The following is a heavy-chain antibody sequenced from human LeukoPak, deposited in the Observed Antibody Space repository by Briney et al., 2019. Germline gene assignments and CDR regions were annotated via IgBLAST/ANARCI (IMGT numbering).Heavy chain of an antibody. J-gene: IGHJ4*02. Sequence: GGSLRLSSATSGFTFSTYWMSWVRQTPGKGLEWVAKIKPDGSEKSYVDSVKGRFTISRDNAKNSVYLQMNSLRVEDTAVYYCARGQLADNQWGQGALVTVSS. D-gene: IGHD1-14*01. CDR1: GFTFSTYW. V-gene: IGHV3-7*01. CDR3: ARGQLADNQ. CDR2: IKPDGSEK.